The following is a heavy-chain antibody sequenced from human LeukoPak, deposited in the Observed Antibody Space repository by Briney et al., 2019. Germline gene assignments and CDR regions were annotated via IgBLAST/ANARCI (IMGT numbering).Heavy chain of an antibody. D-gene: IGHD3-10*01. CDR2: ISRDGFST. CDR3: AKDSRRGGFFSD. J-gene: IGHJ4*02. V-gene: IGHV3-43*01. Sequence: PGGSLRLSCAASGFTFYDYTMHWVRHTPGKGVEWVSLISRDGFSTYYVDSVKGGFTISRDNTKNSLYLQMNSLTSEDTALYYCAKDSRRGGFFSDWGQGTLVTVSS. CDR1: GFTFYDYT.